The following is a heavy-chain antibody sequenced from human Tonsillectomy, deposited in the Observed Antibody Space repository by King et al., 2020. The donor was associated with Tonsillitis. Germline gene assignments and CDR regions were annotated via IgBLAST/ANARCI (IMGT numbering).Heavy chain of an antibody. CDR1: GYTFTSYY. V-gene: IGHV1-46*03. D-gene: IGHD3-22*01. J-gene: IGHJ5*02. CDR2: INHSGGST. Sequence: VQLVESGAEVKKPGASVKVSCKASGYTFTSYYLHWMRQAPGQGLEWMGIINHSGGSTSSAQRFQGRVTMTRDTYTSTVYMELSSLRSEDTAVYYCVRVPPSSGYYFPWGQRTLVSVSS. CDR3: VRVPPSSGYYFP.